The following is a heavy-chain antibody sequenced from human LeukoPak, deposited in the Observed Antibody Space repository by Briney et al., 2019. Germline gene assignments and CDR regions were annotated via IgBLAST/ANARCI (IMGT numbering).Heavy chain of an antibody. CDR1: GFTFDDYA. V-gene: IGHV3-9*01. Sequence: GGSLRLSCAASGFTFDDYAMHWVRQPPGKGLEWFACINWNSGGIQYADSVKGRFTISRDNAKNSLYLQMKSLRPEDTALYYCVKDDKGSLDYWGQGTLVTVSS. J-gene: IGHJ4*02. CDR3: VKDDKGSLDY. CDR2: INWNSGGI. D-gene: IGHD1-26*01.